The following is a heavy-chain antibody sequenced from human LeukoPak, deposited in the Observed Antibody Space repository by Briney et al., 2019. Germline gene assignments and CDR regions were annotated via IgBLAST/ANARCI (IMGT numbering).Heavy chain of an antibody. CDR2: IYNTGSTGNT. CDR3: ARDYGSGSYRYGMDV. D-gene: IGHD3-10*01. J-gene: IGHJ6*02. V-gene: IGHV4-59*12. Sequence: PSETLSLTCTVSGGSISSYYWSWIRQPPGKGLEWIGCIYNTGSTGNTHYNPSLKSRLTISEDTSKNQFSLKLSSVTAADTAVYYCARDYGSGSYRYGMDVWGQGTAVTVSS. CDR1: GGSISSYY.